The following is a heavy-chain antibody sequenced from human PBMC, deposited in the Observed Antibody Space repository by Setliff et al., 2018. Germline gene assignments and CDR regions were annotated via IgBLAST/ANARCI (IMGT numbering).Heavy chain of an antibody. CDR2: IIPILGIA. Sequence: ASVKVSCKASGGTFSSYAISWVRQAPGQGLEWMGGIIPILGIANYAQKFQGRVTITADKTTSTAYMELSSLRSEDTAVYYCARGLGFTMVRGVIPEQVRYYYYVMDVWGQGTTVTVSS. D-gene: IGHD3-10*01. J-gene: IGHJ6*02. CDR3: ARGLGFTMVRGVIPEQVRYYYYVMDV. V-gene: IGHV1-69*10. CDR1: GGTFSSYA.